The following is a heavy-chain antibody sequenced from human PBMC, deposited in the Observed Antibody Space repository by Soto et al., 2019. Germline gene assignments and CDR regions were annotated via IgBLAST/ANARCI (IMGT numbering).Heavy chain of an antibody. CDR1: GRTFSSYA. CDR2: LIPIFGTA. V-gene: IGHV1-69*06. Sequence: VQLVQCGAEVKQPGSSVKVSCKASGRTFSSYAISWVRQAPGQGREWMGGLIPIFGTANYAQKFQCRVTITAAISTSTAYMELSSLRAEDTAVDYCARVVSTKRQYFYGSGSYSTTPYWLDPWGQGTLVPVSS. D-gene: IGHD3-10*01. CDR3: ARVVSTKRQYFYGSGSYSTTPYWLDP. J-gene: IGHJ5*02.